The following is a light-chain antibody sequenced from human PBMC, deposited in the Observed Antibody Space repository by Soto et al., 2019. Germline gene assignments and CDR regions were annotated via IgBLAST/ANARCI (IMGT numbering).Light chain of an antibody. CDR2: GAS. Sequence: EIVMTQSPATLSVSPGERATLSCRASQSISSDLAWYQQKAGQAPRLLIYGASTRATGVPDRFSGSGSGTEFTLTISSLQSEDFAVYYCQQYNKWPPLTFGGGTEVEIK. V-gene: IGKV3-15*01. CDR1: QSISSD. J-gene: IGKJ4*01. CDR3: QQYNKWPPLT.